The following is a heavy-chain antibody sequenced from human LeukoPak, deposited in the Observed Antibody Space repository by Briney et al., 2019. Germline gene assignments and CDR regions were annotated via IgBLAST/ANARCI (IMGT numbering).Heavy chain of an antibody. CDR2: INPSGGST. D-gene: IGHD2-2*02. J-gene: IGHJ4*02. Sequence: ASVKVSCKASGYTFTSYYMHWVRQAPGQGLEWMGIINPSGGSTSYAQKFKGRVTMTRDTSTSTVYMELSSLRSEDTAVYYCARGGNYVVVPAAIDFWFDYWGQGTLVTVSS. V-gene: IGHV1-46*01. CDR1: GYTFTSYY. CDR3: ARGGNYVVVPAAIDFWFDY.